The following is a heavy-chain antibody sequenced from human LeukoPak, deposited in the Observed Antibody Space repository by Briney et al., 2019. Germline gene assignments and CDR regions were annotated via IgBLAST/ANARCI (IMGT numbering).Heavy chain of an antibody. CDR2: INTGNGNT. Sequence: ASVKVSCKASGYTFTNYAVHWVRQAPGQRLEWMGWINTGNGNTKFSQKFQDRVTITRDTSANTAYMELSSLRIEDTTVYYCTRDQAGSFGSYFDHWGQGTLVTVSS. D-gene: IGHD5-18*01. J-gene: IGHJ4*02. V-gene: IGHV1-3*04. CDR1: GYTFTNYA. CDR3: TRDQAGSFGSYFDH.